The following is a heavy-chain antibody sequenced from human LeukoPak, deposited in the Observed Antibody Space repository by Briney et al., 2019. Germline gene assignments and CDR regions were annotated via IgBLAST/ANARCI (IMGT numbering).Heavy chain of an antibody. CDR1: GFTFDDYG. Sequence: GGSLRLSCAASGFTFDDYGMSWVRHAPGKGLEWVSGINWNGGSTVYADSVKGRFTISRDNAKNSLYLQMNSLRAEDTAVYYCARNSCPSGSCYDNRGYFDYWGQGTLVTVSS. D-gene: IGHD2-15*01. CDR2: INWNGGST. J-gene: IGHJ4*02. CDR3: ARNSCPSGSCYDNRGYFDY. V-gene: IGHV3-20*04.